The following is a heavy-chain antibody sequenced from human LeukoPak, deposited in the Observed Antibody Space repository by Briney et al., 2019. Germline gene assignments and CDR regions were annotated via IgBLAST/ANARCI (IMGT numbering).Heavy chain of an antibody. CDR1: GYTLTELS. CDR2: FDPEDGET. D-gene: IGHD3-10*01. V-gene: IGHV1-24*01. J-gene: IGHJ3*02. Sequence: ASVKVSCKVSGYTLTELSMHWVRQAPGKGLEWMGGFDPEDGETIYAQKFQGRVTMTEDTSTDTAYMELSSLRSEGTAVYYCASMLVGELLYDAFDIWGQGTMVTVSS. CDR3: ASMLVGELLYDAFDI.